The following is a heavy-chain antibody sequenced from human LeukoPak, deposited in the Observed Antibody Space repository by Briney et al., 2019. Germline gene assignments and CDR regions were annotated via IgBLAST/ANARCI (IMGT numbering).Heavy chain of an antibody. V-gene: IGHV4-59*08. Sequence: SGALSLTCTVSVGSLSSYYWSWIRQPPGKGLERIGYIYYGGSTNYNPSLRRRVTISGDTSKNQLSLKLNFVTAADTTVYFCARRSGANAVTTWDWYFALWGRGTLVTVSS. CDR1: VGSLSSYY. CDR3: ARRSGANAVTTWDWYFAL. CDR2: IYYGGST. J-gene: IGHJ2*01. D-gene: IGHD4-17*01.